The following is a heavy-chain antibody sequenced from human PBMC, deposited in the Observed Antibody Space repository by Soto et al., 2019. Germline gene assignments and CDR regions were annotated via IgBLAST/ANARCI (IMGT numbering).Heavy chain of an antibody. V-gene: IGHV3-33*01. CDR1: GFTFSSYG. CDR2: IWYDGSNK. Sequence: QVQLVESGGGVVQPGRSLRLSCAASGFTFSSYGMHWVRQAPGKGLEWVAVIWYDGSNKYYADSVKGRFTISRDNSKNTLYLQMNSLRAEDTAVYYCERETSPPTSDDAFDIWGQGTMVTVSS. D-gene: IGHD6-6*01. J-gene: IGHJ3*02. CDR3: ERETSPPTSDDAFDI.